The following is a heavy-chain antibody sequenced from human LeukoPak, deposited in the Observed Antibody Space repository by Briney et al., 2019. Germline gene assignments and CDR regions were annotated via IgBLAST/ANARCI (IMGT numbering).Heavy chain of an antibody. CDR3: ARPYDSSGRDY. CDR1: GYSISSGYY. CDR2: IYHSGST. J-gene: IGHJ4*02. Sequence: SETLSLTCTVSGYSISSGYYWGWIRQPPGKGLEWIGSIYHSGSTYYNPSLKSRVTISVDTSKNQFSLKLSSVTAADTAVYYCARPYDSSGRDYWGQGTLVTVSS. D-gene: IGHD3-22*01. V-gene: IGHV4-38-2*02.